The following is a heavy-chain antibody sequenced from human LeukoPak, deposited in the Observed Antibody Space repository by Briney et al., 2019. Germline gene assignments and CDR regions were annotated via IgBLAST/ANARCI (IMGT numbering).Heavy chain of an antibody. J-gene: IGHJ5*02. V-gene: IGHV1-18*01. Sequence: ASVKVSCKASGYTFTSYAFSWVRQAPGQGLEWMGWISAYNGDTKFARKFQGRVTLTTDASTTIGYMELGSLTSDDTAIYYCARGQLVPPNWFDPWGQGTLVTVSS. CDR1: GYTFTSYA. D-gene: IGHD6-6*01. CDR2: ISAYNGDT. CDR3: ARGQLVPPNWFDP.